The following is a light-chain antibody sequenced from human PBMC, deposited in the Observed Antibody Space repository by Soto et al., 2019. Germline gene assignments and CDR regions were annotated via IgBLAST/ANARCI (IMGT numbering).Light chain of an antibody. Sequence: DSQMTQSPSTLPASVGDRVTITCRFNQSISTWLAWYQQKPGKAPNLLIYKASRLETGVPSRFSGSGSGREFTLTISFLQPADFATYYCQQYSSYSPLTFGRGTNVDIK. CDR2: KAS. CDR3: QQYSSYSPLT. CDR1: QSISTW. J-gene: IGKJ4*01. V-gene: IGKV1-5*03.